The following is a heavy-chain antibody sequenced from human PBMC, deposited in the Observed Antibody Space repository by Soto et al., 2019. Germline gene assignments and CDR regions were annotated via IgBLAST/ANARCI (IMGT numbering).Heavy chain of an antibody. CDR2: IYYSGST. D-gene: IGHD2-2*01. J-gene: IGHJ6*04. CDR1: GGSISSYY. V-gene: IGHV4-59*01. CDR3: ARGAGTSCCGMDV. Sequence: SETLSLTCTVSGGSISSYYWSWIRQPPGRGLEWIGSIYYSGSTYYNPSLKSRVTISVDTSKNQFSLKLSSVTAADTAVYYCARGAGTSCCGMDVWGKGTTVTVSS.